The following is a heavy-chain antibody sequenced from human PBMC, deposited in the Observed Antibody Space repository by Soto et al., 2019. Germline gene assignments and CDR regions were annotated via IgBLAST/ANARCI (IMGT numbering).Heavy chain of an antibody. V-gene: IGHV4-4*02. CDR1: GDSISSSNW. D-gene: IGHD2-2*01. CDR2: IHHSGST. CDR3: ARARQYCSSTSCYLDP. Sequence: SETLSLTCGVSGDSISSSNWWNWVRQPPGKGLEWIGEIHHSGSTSYNPSLKSRVTISVDKSKNQFSLKLNSVIAADTAVYYCARARQYCSSTSCYLDPSGQGTLVTVSS. J-gene: IGHJ5*02.